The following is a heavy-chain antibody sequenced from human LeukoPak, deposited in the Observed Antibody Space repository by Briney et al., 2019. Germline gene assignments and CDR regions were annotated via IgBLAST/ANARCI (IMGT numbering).Heavy chain of an antibody. D-gene: IGHD3-3*01. CDR3: ARGDAYYDFWSGPDY. J-gene: IGHJ4*02. CDR2: IYYSGST. V-gene: IGHV4-59*08. CDR1: GGSISSYY. Sequence: PSETLSLTCTVSGGSISSYYWSWIRQPPGKGLEWIGYIYYSGSTNYNPSLKSRVTISVDTSKNQFSLKLSSVTAADTAVYYCARGDAYYDFWSGPDYWGQGTLVTVSS.